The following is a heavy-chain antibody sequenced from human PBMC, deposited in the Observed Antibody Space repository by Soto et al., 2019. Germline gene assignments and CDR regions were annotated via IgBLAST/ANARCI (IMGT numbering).Heavy chain of an antibody. CDR1: GYTFTSYG. D-gene: IGHD5-18*01. V-gene: IGHV1-18*01. CDR3: ARDTGGRGYSYSYVPLEY. Sequence: ASVNVSCKASGYTFTSYGISWVRQAPGQGLEWMGWISAYNGNTNYAQKLQGRVTMTTDTSTSTAYMELRSLRSDDTAVYYCARDTGGRGYSYSYVPLEYWGHGTLVIVSA. J-gene: IGHJ4*01. CDR2: ISAYNGNT.